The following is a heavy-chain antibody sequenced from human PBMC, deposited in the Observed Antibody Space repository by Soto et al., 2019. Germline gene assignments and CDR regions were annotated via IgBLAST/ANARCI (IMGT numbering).Heavy chain of an antibody. J-gene: IGHJ5*02. CDR1: GGSISSSSYY. Sequence: QLQLQESGPGLVKPSETLSLTCTVSGGSISSSSYYWDWIRQPPGKGLEWIGSIYYSGSTYYNPSLKSRVTISVDTSENQFSLKLSSVTAADTAVYYCARRQSGWWSNWWFDPWGQGTLVTVSS. V-gene: IGHV4-39*01. CDR2: IYYSGST. D-gene: IGHD6-19*01. CDR3: ARRQSGWWSNWWFDP.